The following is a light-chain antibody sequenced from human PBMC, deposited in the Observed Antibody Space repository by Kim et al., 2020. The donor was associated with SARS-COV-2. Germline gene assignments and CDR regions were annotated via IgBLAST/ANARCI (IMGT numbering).Light chain of an antibody. CDR2: QNK. V-gene: IGLV3-1*01. CDR3: QAWDISTLV. Sequence: SYELTQPPSVSVSPGQTARITCSGDKLGDKYVSWYQQKPGQSPVLVMYQNKKRTSGTPERFSGSNSGNTATLIIGGTQAMDEADNYCQAWDISTLVFGGG. CDR1: KLGDKY. J-gene: IGLJ2*01.